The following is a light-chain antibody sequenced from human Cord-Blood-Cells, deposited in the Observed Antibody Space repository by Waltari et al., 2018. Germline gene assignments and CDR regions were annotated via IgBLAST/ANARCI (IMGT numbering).Light chain of an antibody. CDR3: NSRVSSGNQLV. CDR2: GKN. CDR1: SLRSYY. J-gene: IGLJ2*01. Sequence: SSELTQDPAVSVALGQTVRITCQGDSLRSYYASWYQQKPGQAPVLVIYGKNNRPSGIPDRFSGSRSGNTASLTITGAQAEDEADYYCNSRVSSGNQLVFGGGTKLTVL. V-gene: IGLV3-19*01.